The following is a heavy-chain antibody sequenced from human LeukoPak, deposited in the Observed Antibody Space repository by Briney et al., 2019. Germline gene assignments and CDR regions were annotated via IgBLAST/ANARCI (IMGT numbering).Heavy chain of an antibody. CDR1: GFTFDDYT. J-gene: IGHJ4*02. CDR2: ISGDGGST. V-gene: IGHV3-43*02. Sequence: GGSLRLSCAASGFTFDDYTMHWVRLPPGKGLEWVSLISGDGGSTHYGDSVRGRFTISRDNSKNSLYLQVNSLRTEDTDLYYCARGGQWLITNWGQGTLVTVSS. D-gene: IGHD6-19*01. CDR3: ARGGQWLITN.